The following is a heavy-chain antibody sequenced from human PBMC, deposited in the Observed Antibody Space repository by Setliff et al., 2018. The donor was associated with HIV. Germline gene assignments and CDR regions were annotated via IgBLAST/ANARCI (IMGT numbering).Heavy chain of an antibody. CDR1: GGSMRSSRYY. CDR3: ARRGDFFYYALDV. J-gene: IGHJ6*02. V-gene: IGHV4-30-2*01. Sequence: SETLSLTCAVSGGSMRSSRYYWSWIRQAPGKGLEWVGYISYNGNAYYNPSLKSRVTISVDRSKKQFSLKLSSVTAADTAVYYCARRGDFFYYALDVWGQGTTVTVSS. CDR2: ISYNGNA.